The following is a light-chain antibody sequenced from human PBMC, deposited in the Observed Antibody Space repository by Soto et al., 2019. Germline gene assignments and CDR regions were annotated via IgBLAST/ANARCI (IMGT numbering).Light chain of an antibody. CDR1: SSNVGGYNY. J-gene: IGLJ1*01. Sequence: QSALTQPASVSGSPGQSITISCTGTSSNVGGYNYVSWYQQHPGKAPKLMIYDVSHRPSGVSNRFSASKSGNTASLTISGLQAEDEADYYCSSYTSSSTDVFGTGTKVTVL. CDR3: SSYTSSSTDV. CDR2: DVS. V-gene: IGLV2-14*01.